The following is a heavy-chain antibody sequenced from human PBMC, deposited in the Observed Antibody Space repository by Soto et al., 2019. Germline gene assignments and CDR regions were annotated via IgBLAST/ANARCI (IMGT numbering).Heavy chain of an antibody. CDR1: GGMFSDYT. CDR2: IIPIFGGP. J-gene: IGHJ5*02. V-gene: IGHV1-69*06. Sequence: QVQLVQSGAVVKKPGSSVTVSCKASGGMFSDYTISWVRQAPGQGLEWMGGIIPIFGGPHYAQKFQGRVTSAADKPPSAAYMELRDLTSEERAVYSCAKKGGGASIDFWRANWFDPWGQGTLVTVSS. CDR3: AKKGGGASIDFWRANWFDP. D-gene: IGHD3-3*01.